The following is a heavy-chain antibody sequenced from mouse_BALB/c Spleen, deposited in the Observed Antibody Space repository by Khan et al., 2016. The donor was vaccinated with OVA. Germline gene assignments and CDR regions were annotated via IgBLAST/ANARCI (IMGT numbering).Heavy chain of an antibody. D-gene: IGHD2-3*01. CDR2: INSNGGST. CDR1: GFTFNNYG. J-gene: IGHJ2*01. CDR3: SRDGYYETYFDY. V-gene: IGHV5-6-3*01. Sequence: EVELVESGGGLVQPGGSLKLSCAASGFTFNNYGMSWVRQTPDKRLELVATINSNGGSTSYPDSVKGRFTISRDNGKNTLYLQMSSLKSEDTAMYYCSRDGYYETYFDYWGQGTTLTVSS.